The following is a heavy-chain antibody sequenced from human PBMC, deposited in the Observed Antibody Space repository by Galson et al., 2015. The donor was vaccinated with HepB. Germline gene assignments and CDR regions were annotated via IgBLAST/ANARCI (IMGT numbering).Heavy chain of an antibody. CDR1: GFTFSGSA. CDR2: IRSKANSYAT. Sequence: SLRLSCAASGFTFSGSAMHWVRQASGKGLEWVGRIRSKANSYATAYAASVKGRFTISRDDSKNTAYLQMNSLKTEDTAVYYCTFLTPYGMDVWGQGTTVTVSS. J-gene: IGHJ6*02. CDR3: TFLTPYGMDV. V-gene: IGHV3-73*01.